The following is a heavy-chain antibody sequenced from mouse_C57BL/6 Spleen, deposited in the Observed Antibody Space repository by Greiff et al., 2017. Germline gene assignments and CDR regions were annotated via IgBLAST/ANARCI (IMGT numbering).Heavy chain of an antibody. Sequence: QVQLQPSGPELVKPGASVKLSCKASGYTFTSYDINWVKQRPGQGLEWIGWIYPRDGSTKYNEKFKGKATLTVDTSSSTAYMELHSLTSEDSAVYVCARGEDDGYFSWFAYWGQGTLVTVSA. CDR3: ARGEDDGYFSWFAY. V-gene: IGHV1-85*01. CDR2: IYPRDGST. CDR1: GYTFTSYD. J-gene: IGHJ3*01. D-gene: IGHD2-3*01.